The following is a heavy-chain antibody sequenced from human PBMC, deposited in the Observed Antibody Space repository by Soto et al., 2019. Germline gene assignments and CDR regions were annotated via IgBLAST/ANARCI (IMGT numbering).Heavy chain of an antibody. J-gene: IGHJ4*02. Sequence: QVQLVESGGGVVQPWRSLRLSCATSGFIFSHYGMNWVRQAPGKGLEWVAGIWYDASKTYYQDFVKGRFTVSRDNSKNTLYLQLNSLTAEDTGLYYCARDADTSGYFSYFDQWGQGTLVSVSS. CDR1: GFIFSHYG. CDR2: IWYDASKT. D-gene: IGHD3-22*01. CDR3: ARDADTSGYFSYFDQ. V-gene: IGHV3-33*01.